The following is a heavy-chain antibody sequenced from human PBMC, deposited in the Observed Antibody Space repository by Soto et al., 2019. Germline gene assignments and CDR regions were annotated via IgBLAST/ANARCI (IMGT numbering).Heavy chain of an antibody. D-gene: IGHD3-16*02. CDR2: ISSSGSTI. Sequence: GGSLRLSCAASGFTFSDYYMSWIRQAPGKGLEWVSYISSSGSTIYYADPVKGRFTISRDNAKNSLYLQMNSLRAEDTAVYYCARDPGGVIVRENDAFDIWGQGTMVTVSS. V-gene: IGHV3-11*01. J-gene: IGHJ3*02. CDR3: ARDPGGVIVRENDAFDI. CDR1: GFTFSDYY.